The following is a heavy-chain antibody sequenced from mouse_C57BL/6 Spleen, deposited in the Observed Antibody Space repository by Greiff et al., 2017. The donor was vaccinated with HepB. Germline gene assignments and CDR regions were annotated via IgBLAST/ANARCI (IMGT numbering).Heavy chain of an antibody. D-gene: IGHD2-4*01. Sequence: EVQRVESGGGLVKPGGSLKLSCAASGFTFSSYAMSWVRQTPEKRLEWVATISDGGSYTYYPDNVKGRFTISRDNAKNNLYLQMSHLKSEDTAMYYCARGWDYAYAMDYWGQGTSVTVSS. CDR2: ISDGGSYT. CDR1: GFTFSSYA. CDR3: ARGWDYAYAMDY. J-gene: IGHJ4*01. V-gene: IGHV5-4*01.